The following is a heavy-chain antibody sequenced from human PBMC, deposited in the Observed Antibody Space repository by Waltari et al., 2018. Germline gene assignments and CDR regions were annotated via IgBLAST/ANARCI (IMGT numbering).Heavy chain of an antibody. J-gene: IGHJ4*02. Sequence: EVQLVESGGGLVKPGGSLRLSCAASGCTFSSYSMHGVRQAPGKGLEWVSSISSSSSYIYYADSVKGRFTISRDNAKNSLYLQMNSLRAEDTAVYYCARVAARPYYFDYWGQGTLVTVSS. CDR2: ISSSSSYI. CDR3: ARVAARPYYFDY. CDR1: GCTFSSYS. V-gene: IGHV3-21*01. D-gene: IGHD6-6*01.